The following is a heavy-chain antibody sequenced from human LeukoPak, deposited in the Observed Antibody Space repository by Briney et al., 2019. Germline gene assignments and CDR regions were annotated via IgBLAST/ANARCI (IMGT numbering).Heavy chain of an antibody. J-gene: IGHJ5*02. D-gene: IGHD5-18*01. CDR3: ARDSASYGYRNWFDP. CDR1: GFTFSSYA. CDR2: ISSNGGST. Sequence: GGSLRLSCAASGFTFSSYAMHWVRQAPGKGLEYVSAISSNGGSTYYANSVKGRFTISRDNSKNTLYLQMGSLRAEDMAVYYCARDSASYGYRNWFDPWGQGTLVTVFS. V-gene: IGHV3-64*01.